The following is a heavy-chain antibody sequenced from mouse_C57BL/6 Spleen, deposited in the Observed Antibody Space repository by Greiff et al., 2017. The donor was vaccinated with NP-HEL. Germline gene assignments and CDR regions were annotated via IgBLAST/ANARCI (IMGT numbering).Heavy chain of an antibody. J-gene: IGHJ4*01. Sequence: VQLQQPGAALVMPGASVKLSCKASGYTFTSYWMHWVTQRPGQGLEWIGEIDPSDSSTNYNQKFKGKSTWTVDKSSSTAYMQLSSLTSEDSAVYYCARWGGSSLYAMDYWGQGTSDTVSS. V-gene: IGHV1-69*01. D-gene: IGHD1-1*01. CDR1: GYTFTSYW. CDR2: IDPSDSST. CDR3: ARWGGSSLYAMDY.